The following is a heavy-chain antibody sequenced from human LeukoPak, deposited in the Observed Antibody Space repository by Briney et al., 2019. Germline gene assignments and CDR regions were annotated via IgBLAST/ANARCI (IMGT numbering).Heavy chain of an antibody. J-gene: IGHJ5*02. CDR3: ARHSVRGYSYGYPNWFDP. CDR1: GGSFSGYY. V-gene: IGHV4-34*01. D-gene: IGHD5-18*01. CDR2: INHSGST. Sequence: SETLSLTCAVYGGSFSGYYWSWIRQPPGKGLEWIGEINHSGSTNYNPSLKSRVTISVDTSKNQFSLKLSSVTAADTAVYYCARHSVRGYSYGYPNWFDPWGQGTLVTVSS.